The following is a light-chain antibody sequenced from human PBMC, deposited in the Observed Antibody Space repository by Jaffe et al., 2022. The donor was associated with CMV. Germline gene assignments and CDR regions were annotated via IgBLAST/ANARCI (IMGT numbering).Light chain of an antibody. Sequence: DTVMTQSPLSLSVTPGEPASISCRSSQSLLHSNGSTYLDWYLQKPGHSPQLLIYMVSNRVSGVPDRFSGSGSGTDFTLKINRVEADDAGTYYCMQALQTPRTFGQGTKVEIK. CDR2: MVS. CDR1: QSLLHSNGSTY. V-gene: IGKV2-28*01. J-gene: IGKJ1*01. CDR3: MQALQTPRT.